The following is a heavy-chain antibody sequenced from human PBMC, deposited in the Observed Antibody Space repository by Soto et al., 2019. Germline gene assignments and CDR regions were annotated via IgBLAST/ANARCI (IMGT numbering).Heavy chain of an antibody. CDR2: MNPNSGNT. D-gene: IGHD3-3*01. V-gene: IGHV1-8*01. Sequence: ASVKVSCKASGYTFTSYDINWVRQATGQGLEWMGWMNPNSGNTGYAQKFQGRVTMTRNTSISTAYMELSSLRSEDTAVYYCARSLTYYDFWSGYYMEGYYYYYMDVWGKGTTVTVSS. CDR3: ARSLTYYDFWSGYYMEGYYYYYMDV. CDR1: GYTFTSYD. J-gene: IGHJ6*03.